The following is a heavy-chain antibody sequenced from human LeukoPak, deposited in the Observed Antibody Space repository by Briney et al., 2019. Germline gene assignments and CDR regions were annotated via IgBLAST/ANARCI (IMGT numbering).Heavy chain of an antibody. Sequence: GGSLRLSCAASGFTVSSNYMSWVRQAPGKGLEWVSYISNSGNTIYYADSVKGRFTISRDNAKNSLYLQMNSLRADDTAVYYCVRGMDVWGQGTTVTVSS. CDR2: ISNSGNTI. CDR3: VRGMDV. V-gene: IGHV3-11*04. J-gene: IGHJ6*02. CDR1: GFTVSSNY.